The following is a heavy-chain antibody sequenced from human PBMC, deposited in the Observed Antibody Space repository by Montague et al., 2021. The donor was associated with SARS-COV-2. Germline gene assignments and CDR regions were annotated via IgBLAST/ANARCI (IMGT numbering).Heavy chain of an antibody. Sequence: SETLSLTCAVSGGFISSGNWWSWVRQPPGKGLEWIGEIFHSGAASYNPSLKSRLTISTDKSKNEFSLKLNSVTAADTAMYYCARDFVAAVPDRFDSWGQGVLVTVSS. V-gene: IGHV4/OR15-8*02. J-gene: IGHJ4*02. CDR1: GGFISSGNW. CDR2: IFHSGAA. CDR3: ARDFVAAVPDRFDS. D-gene: IGHD6-13*01.